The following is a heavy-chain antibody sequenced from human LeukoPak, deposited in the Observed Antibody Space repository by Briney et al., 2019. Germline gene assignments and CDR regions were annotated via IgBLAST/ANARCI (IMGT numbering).Heavy chain of an antibody. D-gene: IGHD6-19*01. V-gene: IGHV4-34*01. CDR1: GGSFSGYY. J-gene: IGHJ5*02. Sequence: SQTLSLTCAVYGGSFSGYYWSWIRQPPGKGLEWIGEINHSGSTNYNPSLKSRVTISVDTSKNQFSLKLSSVTAADTAVYYCARGSSGWYQSYNWFDPWGQGTLVTVSS. CDR2: INHSGST. CDR3: ARGSSGWYQSYNWFDP.